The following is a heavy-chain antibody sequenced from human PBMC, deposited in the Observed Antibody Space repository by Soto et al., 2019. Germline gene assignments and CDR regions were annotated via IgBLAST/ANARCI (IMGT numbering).Heavy chain of an antibody. CDR3: ASLALRFLEWLTGAEVDY. Sequence: QVQLVESGGGVVQPGRSLSLSCAASGFTFSSYAMHWVRQAPGKGLERVSVISYDGSNKYYADSVKGRFTISRDNSKNTLYRKMNSLRAEETAVYYCASLALRFLEWLTGAEVDYWGPGTLVTVSS. CDR1: GFTFSSYA. D-gene: IGHD3-3*01. CDR2: ISYDGSNK. J-gene: IGHJ4*02. V-gene: IGHV3-30-3*01.